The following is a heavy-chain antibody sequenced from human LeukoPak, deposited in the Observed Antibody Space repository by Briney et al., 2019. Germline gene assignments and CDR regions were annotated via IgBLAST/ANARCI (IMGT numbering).Heavy chain of an antibody. CDR1: GFTFSSYA. D-gene: IGHD3-22*01. Sequence: GGSLRLSCAASGFTFSSYAMSWVRQAPGKGLEWVSAISGSGGSTYYADSVKGRFTISRDNSKNTLYLQMNSLRAEDTAVYYCARTSGEDSPSLLDAFDIWGQGTMVTVSS. J-gene: IGHJ3*02. CDR2: ISGSGGST. CDR3: ARTSGEDSPSLLDAFDI. V-gene: IGHV3-23*01.